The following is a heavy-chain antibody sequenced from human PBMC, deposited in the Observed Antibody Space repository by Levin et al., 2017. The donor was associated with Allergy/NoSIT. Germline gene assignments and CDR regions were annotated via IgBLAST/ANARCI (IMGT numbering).Heavy chain of an antibody. Sequence: GGSLRLSCAASGFTFSGSAMHWVRQASGKGLEWVGHIRSKVNNYATTYAVSVKGRFTISRDDSKNTAYLQLNSLKTEDTAVYYCTTLGAGRQSRDYWGQGTLVTVSS. CDR2: IRSKVNNYAT. CDR3: TTLGAGRQSRDY. D-gene: IGHD3-16*01. J-gene: IGHJ4*02. V-gene: IGHV3-73*01. CDR1: GFTFSGSA.